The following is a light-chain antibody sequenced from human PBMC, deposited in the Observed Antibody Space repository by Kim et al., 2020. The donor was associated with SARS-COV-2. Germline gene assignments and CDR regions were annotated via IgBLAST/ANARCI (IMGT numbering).Light chain of an antibody. J-gene: IGLJ2*01. V-gene: IGLV3-1*01. CDR2: QDS. CDR1: KVGDKY. Sequence: LSPGQTARITCSGDKVGDKYACWYQQKPGQSPVLVIYQDSKRPSGIPERFSGSNSGNTATLTISGTQAMDEADYYCQAWDSSTEVFGGGTQLTVL. CDR3: QAWDSSTEV.